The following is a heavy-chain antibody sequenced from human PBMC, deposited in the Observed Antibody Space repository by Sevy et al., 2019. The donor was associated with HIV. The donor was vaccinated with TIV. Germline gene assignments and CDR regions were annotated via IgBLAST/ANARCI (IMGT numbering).Heavy chain of an antibody. D-gene: IGHD2-2*01. CDR3: ARDRVSSSSSCEFAY. CDR2: ISSYNGNT. Sequence: ASVKVSCKASGYTFSNYGINWVRQAPGHGLEWMGWISSYNGNTNYPQKFQGRVTMTIDTPTSTGYMELRSLRSDDTAMYYCARDRVSSSSSCEFAYWGQGTLVSVSS. CDR1: GYTFSNYG. J-gene: IGHJ4*02. V-gene: IGHV1-18*01.